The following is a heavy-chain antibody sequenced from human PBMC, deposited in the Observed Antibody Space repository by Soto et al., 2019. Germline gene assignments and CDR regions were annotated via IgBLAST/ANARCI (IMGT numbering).Heavy chain of an antibody. V-gene: IGHV4-31*03. Sequence: TPSLTCTVPGSSISGGGYYRSWIRQHPEKSLEFSGYLDYCRSTYHNPPLQRRVTISVDTSKNPFSLKLSGVAAAYTAVYYCVRPSGVGYNFCYYRRDWWCQVTTVTVAS. J-gene: IGHJ6*02. CDR1: GSSISGGGYY. CDR2: LDYCRST. CDR3: VRPSGVGYNFCYYRRDW. D-gene: IGHD2-8*01.